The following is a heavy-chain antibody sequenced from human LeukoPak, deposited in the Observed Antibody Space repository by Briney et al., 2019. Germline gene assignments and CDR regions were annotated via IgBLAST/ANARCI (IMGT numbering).Heavy chain of an antibody. D-gene: IGHD3-22*01. Sequence: SETLSLTCTVSGGSISSYYWSWIRQPPGKGLEWIGYINYSGSTNYNPSLKSRVTISVDTSKNQFSLNLNSVTAADTAMYYCARHGVTGSSGYYYGDWGQGTLVTVSS. V-gene: IGHV4-59*08. CDR2: INYSGST. CDR3: ARHGVTGSSGYYYGD. CDR1: GGSISSYY. J-gene: IGHJ4*02.